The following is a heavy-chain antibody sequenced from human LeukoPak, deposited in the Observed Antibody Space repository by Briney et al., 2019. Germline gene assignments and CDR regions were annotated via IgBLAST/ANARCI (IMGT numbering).Heavy chain of an antibody. CDR2: ISSLSGTI. J-gene: IGHJ4*02. CDR3: ARDPCGGDCYSDY. CDR1: GFTFSSYS. Sequence: PGGSLRLSCAASGFTFSSYSMNWVRQAPGEGLEWVSYISSLSGTIYYADSVKGRFTISRDNAKNSLYLQMNSLRAEDTALYYCARDPCGGDCYSDYWGQGTLVTVSS. V-gene: IGHV3-48*01. D-gene: IGHD2-21*02.